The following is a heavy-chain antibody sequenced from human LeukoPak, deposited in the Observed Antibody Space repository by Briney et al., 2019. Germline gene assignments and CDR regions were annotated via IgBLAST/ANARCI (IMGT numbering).Heavy chain of an antibody. V-gene: IGHV3-21*01. CDR1: GFTFSSYS. CDR3: ASGLGSSGTFDY. D-gene: IGHD6-19*01. J-gene: IGHJ4*02. Sequence: GGSLRLSCAASGFTFSSYSMNWVRQAPGKGLEWVSSISSSSSYIYYADSVKGRFTISRDNAKNSLYLQMNSLRAEDTAVYYCASGLGSSGTFDYWGQGTLVTVSS. CDR2: ISSSSSYI.